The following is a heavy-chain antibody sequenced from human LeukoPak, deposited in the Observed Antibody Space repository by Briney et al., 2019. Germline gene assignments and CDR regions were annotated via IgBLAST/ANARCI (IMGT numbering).Heavy chain of an antibody. CDR3: ARELRSSGYYFDY. CDR2: ISSSGRTI. D-gene: IGHD3-22*01. Sequence: GGSLRLSCAASGFIFNSYEMNWVRQAPGKGLEWVSYISSSGRTIYYADSVKGRFTISRDNANNSVYLQMNSLRAEDTAIDYCARELRSSGYYFDYWGQGILVAVSS. J-gene: IGHJ4*02. V-gene: IGHV3-48*03. CDR1: GFIFNSYE.